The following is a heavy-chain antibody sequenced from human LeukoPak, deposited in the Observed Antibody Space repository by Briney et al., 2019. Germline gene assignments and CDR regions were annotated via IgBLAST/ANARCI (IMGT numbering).Heavy chain of an antibody. CDR1: GFTFSSYS. CDR2: ISSSSSYI. V-gene: IGHV3-21*01. Sequence: GASLRLSCAASGFTFSSYSMNWVRQAPGKGLEWVSSISSSSSYIYYADSVKGRFTITRDNAKNSLYLQMNSLRAEDTAVYYCARRGNYYDSSGYGRDFDYWGQGTPVTVSS. J-gene: IGHJ4*02. CDR3: ARRGNYYDSSGYGRDFDY. D-gene: IGHD3-22*01.